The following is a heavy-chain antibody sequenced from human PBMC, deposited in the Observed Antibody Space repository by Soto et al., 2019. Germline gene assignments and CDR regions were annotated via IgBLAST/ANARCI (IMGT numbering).Heavy chain of an antibody. V-gene: IGHV3-21*01. Sequence: GGSLRLSCAASGFTFSSYSMNWVRQAPGKGLEWVSSISSSSSYIYYADSVKGRFTISRDNAKNSLYLQMNSLRAEDTAVYYCASSLMIAVSDAFDIWGQGTMVTVSS. CDR2: ISSSSSYI. CDR1: GFTFSSYS. D-gene: IGHD2-21*01. J-gene: IGHJ3*02. CDR3: ASSLMIAVSDAFDI.